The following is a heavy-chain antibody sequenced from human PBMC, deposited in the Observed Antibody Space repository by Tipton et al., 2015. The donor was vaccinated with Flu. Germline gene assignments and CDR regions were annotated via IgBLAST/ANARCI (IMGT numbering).Heavy chain of an antibody. CDR2: IYYSGST. CDR1: GGSISSYY. J-gene: IGHJ4*02. Sequence: TLSLTCTVSGGSISSYYWSWIRQPPGKGLEWIGYIYYSGSTNYNPSLKSRVTISVDTSKNQFSLKLSSVTAADTAVYYCAWWSIAARPGFDYWGQGTLVTVSS. V-gene: IGHV4-59*01. CDR3: AWWSIAARPGFDY. D-gene: IGHD6-6*01.